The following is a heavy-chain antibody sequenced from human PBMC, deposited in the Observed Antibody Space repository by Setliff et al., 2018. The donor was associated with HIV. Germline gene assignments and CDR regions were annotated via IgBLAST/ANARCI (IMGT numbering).Heavy chain of an antibody. CDR1: GGSISNYYW. V-gene: IGHV4-4*02. J-gene: IGHJ3*02. D-gene: IGHD1-26*01. Sequence: SLTCIVSGGSISNYYWWTWVRQPPGKGLEWIGEIYHSGTTDYKPSLKSRVTMSLDQAKKQLSLRLSYVTAADTAVYYCARGRQIGIEGAGAFDIWGPGTGVTVSS. CDR3: ARGRQIGIEGAGAFDI. CDR2: IYHSGTT.